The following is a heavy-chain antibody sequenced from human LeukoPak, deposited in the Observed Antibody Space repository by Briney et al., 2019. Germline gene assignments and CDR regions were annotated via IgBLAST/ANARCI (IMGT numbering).Heavy chain of an antibody. J-gene: IGHJ4*02. D-gene: IGHD5-18*01. CDR2: IKEDGSEK. Sequence: PGGSLRLSCAASGFTFSSYAMSWVRQAPGKGLEWVANIKEDGSEKYYVDSVKGRFTISRDNAKNSVYLQMNSLRAEDTAVYYCAKEGYIYGSNDYWGQGTLVTVSS. CDR3: AKEGYIYGSNDY. CDR1: GFTFSSYA. V-gene: IGHV3-7*01.